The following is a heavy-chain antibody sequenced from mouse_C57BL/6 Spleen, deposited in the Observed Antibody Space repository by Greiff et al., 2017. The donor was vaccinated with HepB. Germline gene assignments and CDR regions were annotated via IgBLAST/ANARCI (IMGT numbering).Heavy chain of an antibody. CDR2: ILPGSGST. J-gene: IGHJ4*01. V-gene: IGHV1-9*01. D-gene: IGHD2-5*01. CDR3: AREGFYINSFDY. Sequence: VKLMESGAELMKPGPSVKLSCKATGYTFTGYWIEWVKQRPGHGLEWIGEILPGSGSTNYNAKFKGKATFTADTYSNTAYMQLSSLATEDSAIYYCAREGFYINSFDYWGQGTSVTVSS. CDR1: GYTFTGYW.